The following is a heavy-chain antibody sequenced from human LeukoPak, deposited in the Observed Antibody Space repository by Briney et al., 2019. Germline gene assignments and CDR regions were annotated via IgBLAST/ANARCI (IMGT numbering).Heavy chain of an antibody. V-gene: IGHV3-30-3*01. CDR1: GFTFSSYA. D-gene: IGHD3-10*01. CDR3: ARDRAGSLDY. Sequence: GRSLRLSCAASGFTFSSYAMHWVRQAPGKGLEWVAVISYDGSNKYYADSVKGRFTISRDNSKNTLYLQMNSLRAEDTAVYYCARDRAGSLDYWGQRTLVTVSS. J-gene: IGHJ4*02. CDR2: ISYDGSNK.